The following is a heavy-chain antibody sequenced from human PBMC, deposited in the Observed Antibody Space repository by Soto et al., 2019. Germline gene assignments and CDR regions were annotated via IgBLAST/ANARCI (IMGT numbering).Heavy chain of an antibody. D-gene: IGHD3-16*02. Sequence: EVQLLESGGGLVQPGGSLRLSCAASGFTFSSYAMSWVRQAPGKGLEWVSAISGSGGSTYYADSVKGRFTISRDNSKNKVYLQMNSLGGGDTAVYYCANLGYCYFWGCYRDTWGGYFDYWGQGTLVTVSS. CDR1: GFTFSSYA. CDR2: ISGSGGST. V-gene: IGHV3-23*01. CDR3: ANLGYCYFWGCYRDTWGGYFDY. J-gene: IGHJ4*02.